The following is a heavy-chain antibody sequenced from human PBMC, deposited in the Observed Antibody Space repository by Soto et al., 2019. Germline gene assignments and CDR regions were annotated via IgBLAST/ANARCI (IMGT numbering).Heavy chain of an antibody. V-gene: IGHV3-74*01. D-gene: IGHD3-10*01. Sequence: EVQLVESGGGLVQPGGSLRLSCAASGFTFSSFWMHWVRQVPGKGLVWVSRINPDGSEVGYADSIKGRFTISRDNAKNTLYLQMSSLRVEDTAVYYCGRDAGAAPDHWGQGTLVTVSS. CDR1: GFTFSSFW. CDR2: INPDGSEV. J-gene: IGHJ4*02. CDR3: GRDAGAAPDH.